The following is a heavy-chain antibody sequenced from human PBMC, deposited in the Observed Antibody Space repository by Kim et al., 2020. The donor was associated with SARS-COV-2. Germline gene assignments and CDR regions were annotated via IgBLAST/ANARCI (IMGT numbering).Heavy chain of an antibody. CDR3: VRSKGEQSAFDI. J-gene: IGHJ3*02. V-gene: IGHV4-34*01. D-gene: IGHD1-26*01. Sequence: NHNPSLGSRVTMSVDTSESQFALKLSSVTAADTAVYYCVRSKGEQSAFDIRGQGTMVTVSS.